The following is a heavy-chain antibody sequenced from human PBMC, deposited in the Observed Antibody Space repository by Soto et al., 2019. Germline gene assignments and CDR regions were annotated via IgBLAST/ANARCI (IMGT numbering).Heavy chain of an antibody. J-gene: IGHJ4*02. CDR1: GLSFSSYA. V-gene: IGHV3-23*01. Sequence: EVQVLESGGGLAQPGRSLRLSCAVSGLSFSSYAMTWVRQSPGKGLEWVSSISRSGNSTYRADSVRGRFTISRDNSKNTLYLQKNSLRAEDTAVYYCAKDSKILDWLPTSYYFDFWGQGTLVTVSS. D-gene: IGHD3-9*01. CDR3: AKDSKILDWLPTSYYFDF. CDR2: ISRSGNST.